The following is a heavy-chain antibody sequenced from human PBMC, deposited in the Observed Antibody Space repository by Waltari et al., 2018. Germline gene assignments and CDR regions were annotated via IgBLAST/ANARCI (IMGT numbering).Heavy chain of an antibody. Sequence: QVQLVQSGAEVKKPGASVKVSCKVSGYTLTELSMHWVRQAPGKGLEWMGCFDPEDGETIYAQKFQGRVTMTEDTSTDTAYMELSSLRSEDTAVYYCATGVGYYDFWSGYYKSWGQGTLVTVSS. V-gene: IGHV1-24*01. J-gene: IGHJ4*02. CDR2: FDPEDGET. D-gene: IGHD3-3*01. CDR1: GYTLTELS. CDR3: ATGVGYYDFWSGYYKS.